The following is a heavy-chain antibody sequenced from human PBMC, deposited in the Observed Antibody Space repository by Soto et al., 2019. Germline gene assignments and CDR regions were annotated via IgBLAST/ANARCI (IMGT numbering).Heavy chain of an antibody. CDR1: GGTFSSYA. CDR2: IIPIFGTA. Sequence: SVKVSCKASGGTFSSYAISWVRQAPGQGLEWMGGIIPIFGTANYAQKFQGRVTITADESTSTAYMELSSLRSEDMAVYYCARAKQQLGTFDYWGQGTLVTVSS. CDR3: ARAKQQLGTFDY. J-gene: IGHJ4*02. D-gene: IGHD6-13*01. V-gene: IGHV1-69*13.